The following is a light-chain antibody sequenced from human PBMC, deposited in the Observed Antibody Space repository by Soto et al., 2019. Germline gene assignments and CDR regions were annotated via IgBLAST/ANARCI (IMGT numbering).Light chain of an antibody. CDR2: EVS. J-gene: IGLJ2*01. CDR3: SSYTTSSTLVV. V-gene: IGLV2-14*01. CDR1: SSDVADYNY. Sequence: QSVLTQPASVSGSPGQSITISCTGTSSDVADYNYVSWYQQHPGKPPKLVIFEVSGRPSGISNRFSGSKSGNTASLTISGLHAEDEADYYCSSYTTSSTLVVFGGGTKLTVL.